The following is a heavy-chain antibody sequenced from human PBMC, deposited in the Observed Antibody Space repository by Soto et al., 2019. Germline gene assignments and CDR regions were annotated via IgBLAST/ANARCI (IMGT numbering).Heavy chain of an antibody. CDR2: VNPSGGHT. D-gene: IGHD2-21*02. V-gene: IGHV1-46*01. CDR3: ARGGHVVVVTAALDY. Sequence: QVQLAQSGAEEKKPGASVKVSCKASGDTFTDYYIHWVRQAPGQGLEWMGTVNPSGGHTTYAQHFLGRMTMTRDTSTSTLYMELTSLTSEETAVYYCARGGHVVVVTAALDYWGQGTLVTVSS. CDR1: GDTFTDYY. J-gene: IGHJ4*02.